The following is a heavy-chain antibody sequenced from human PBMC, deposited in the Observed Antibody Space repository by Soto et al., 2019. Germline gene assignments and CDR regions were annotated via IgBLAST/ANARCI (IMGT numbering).Heavy chain of an antibody. CDR3: ARGGQSSSSRAFDI. CDR2: IIPIFGTA. D-gene: IGHD6-6*01. J-gene: IGHJ3*02. Sequence: SVNVSCKSSGGTFSSYSISWVRQAPGQGLECMGGIIPIFGTANYAQKFQGRVTITADESTSTAYMELSSLRSEDTAVYYCARGGQSSSSRAFDIWGQGTMVTVSS. V-gene: IGHV1-69*13. CDR1: GGTFSSYS.